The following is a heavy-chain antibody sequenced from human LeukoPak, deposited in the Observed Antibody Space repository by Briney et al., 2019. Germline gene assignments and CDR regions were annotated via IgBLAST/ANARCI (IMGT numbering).Heavy chain of an antibody. J-gene: IGHJ6*03. V-gene: IGHV4-34*01. CDR1: GGSFSGYY. D-gene: IGHD2-2*01. Sequence: PSETLSLTCAVYGGSFSGYYWSWIRQPPGKGLEWIGEINHSGGTNYNPSLKSRVTISVDTSKNQFSLKLSSVTAADTAVYYCARVRRPAAGYYYYYYMDVWGKGTTVTVSS. CDR3: ARVRRPAAGYYYYYYMDV. CDR2: INHSGGT.